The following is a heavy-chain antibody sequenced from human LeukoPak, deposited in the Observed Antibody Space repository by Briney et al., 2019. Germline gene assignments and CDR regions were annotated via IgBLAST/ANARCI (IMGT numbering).Heavy chain of an antibody. V-gene: IGHV3-74*01. J-gene: IGHJ1*01. CDR2: IKVDGSST. CDR1: GFTFSSYW. Sequence: QPGGSLRLSCAASGFTFSSYWMHWVRQPPGKGLVWVSRIKVDGSSTTYADSVKGRFTISRDNAKETVYLQMNSLRAEDTAVYYCARGVPDNSYLSFWGQGPWSPSPQ. D-gene: IGHD5-18*01. CDR3: ARGVPDNSYLSF.